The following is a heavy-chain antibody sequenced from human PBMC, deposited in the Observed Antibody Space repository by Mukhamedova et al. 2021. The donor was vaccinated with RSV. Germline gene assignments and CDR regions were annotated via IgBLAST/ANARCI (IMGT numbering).Heavy chain of an antibody. D-gene: IGHD2-15*01. CDR2: INQDGSET. J-gene: IGHJ4*02. Sequence: QAPGKGLEWLANINQDGSETKYVDSVKGRFTISRDNAKSSLYLQMNNLRAEDSAVYYCARPGSYCSGGGSCFPFGYWGQGTLVTV. CDR3: ARPGSYCSGGGSCFPFGY. V-gene: IGHV3-7*01.